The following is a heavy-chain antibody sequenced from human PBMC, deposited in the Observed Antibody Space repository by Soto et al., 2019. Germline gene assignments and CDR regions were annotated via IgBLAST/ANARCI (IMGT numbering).Heavy chain of an antibody. V-gene: IGHV1-69*06. CDR2: IIPIFGTA. CDR1: GGTFSSCA. Sequence: SVKVSCKASGGTFSSCAISWVRQAPGQGLEWMGGIIPIFGTANYAQKFQGRVTITADKSTSTAYMELSSLRSEDTAVYYCARGLGSSWYKGEDAFDIWGQGTMVTVSS. CDR3: ARGLGSSWYKGEDAFDI. D-gene: IGHD6-13*01. J-gene: IGHJ3*02.